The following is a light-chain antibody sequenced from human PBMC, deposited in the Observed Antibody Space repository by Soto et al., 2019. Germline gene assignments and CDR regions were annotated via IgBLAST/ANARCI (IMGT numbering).Light chain of an antibody. CDR2: SNN. V-gene: IGLV1-44*01. Sequence: QSVLTQPPSASGTPGQRVTISCSGSSSNIGSNPVNWYQPLPGTAPKLLIYSNNQRPSGVPDRFSGSKSGSSASLAISGLQSENEADYYCAAWDDILNGYVFGTGTKVTVL. CDR1: SSNIGSNP. J-gene: IGLJ1*01. CDR3: AAWDDILNGYV.